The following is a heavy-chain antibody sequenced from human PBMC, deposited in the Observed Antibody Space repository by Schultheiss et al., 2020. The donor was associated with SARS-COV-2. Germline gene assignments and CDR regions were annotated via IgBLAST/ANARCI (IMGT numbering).Heavy chain of an antibody. CDR2: IWYDGSNK. CDR3: SNGADLFDY. CDR1: GFTFSSYA. J-gene: IGHJ4*03. V-gene: IGHV3-33*03. Sequence: GGSLRLSCAASGFTFSSYAMHWVRQAPGKGLEWVAVIWYDGSNKYYADSVKGRFTISRDNAKNSLYLQMNSLRAEDTAVYYCSNGADLFDYWGQGTTVTVSS. D-gene: IGHD4/OR15-4a*01.